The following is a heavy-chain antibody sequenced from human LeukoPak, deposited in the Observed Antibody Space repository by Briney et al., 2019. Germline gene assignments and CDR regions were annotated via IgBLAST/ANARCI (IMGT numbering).Heavy chain of an antibody. J-gene: IGHJ5*02. CDR2: IIPILGIA. D-gene: IGHD1-20*01. Sequence: SVKVSCKASGGTFSSYAISWVRQAPGQGPEWMGRIIPILGIANYAQKFQGRVTITADKSTSTAYMELSSLRSEDTAVYYCARQYNWNPNNWFGPWGQGTLVTVSS. CDR1: GGTFSSYA. CDR3: ARQYNWNPNNWFGP. V-gene: IGHV1-69*04.